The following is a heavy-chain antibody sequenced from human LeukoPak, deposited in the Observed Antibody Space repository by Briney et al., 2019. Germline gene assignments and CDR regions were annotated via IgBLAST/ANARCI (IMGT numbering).Heavy chain of an antibody. CDR1: GFTFSSYW. D-gene: IGHD3-9*01. J-gene: IGHJ4*02. Sequence: PGGSLRLSCAASGFTFSSYWMNWVRQAPGKGLEWVANIKQDGSEKYYVDSVKGRFTISRDNAKNSLYLQMNSLRAEDTAVYYCARDRGYFDWLLPSLDYWGQGTLVTVSS. CDR3: ARDRGYFDWLLPSLDY. CDR2: IKQDGSEK. V-gene: IGHV3-7*01.